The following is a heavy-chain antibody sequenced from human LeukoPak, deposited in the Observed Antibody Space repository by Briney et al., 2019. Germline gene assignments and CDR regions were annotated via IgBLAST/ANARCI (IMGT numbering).Heavy chain of an antibody. D-gene: IGHD2-2*01. V-gene: IGHV1-18*01. CDR2: ISAYNGNT. CDR3: ARALGGYCSSTSCYGYYMDV. J-gene: IGHJ6*03. CDR1: GYTFTSYG. Sequence: GASVKVSCKASGYTFTSYGISWVRQAPGQGLEWMGWISAYNGNTNYAQKLQGRVTMTTDTSTSTAYMELSSLRSEDTAVYYCARALGGYCSSTSCYGYYMDVWGKGTTVTVSS.